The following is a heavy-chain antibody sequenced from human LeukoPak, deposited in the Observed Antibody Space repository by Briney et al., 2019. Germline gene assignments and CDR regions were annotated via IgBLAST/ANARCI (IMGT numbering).Heavy chain of an antibody. CDR3: AKDIQLST. V-gene: IGHV3-23*01. D-gene: IGHD5-24*01. CDR1: GFTFSVAA. J-gene: IGHJ3*01. Sequence: GGSLRLSCAASGFTFSVAAMTCVRQAPGKGLEWVSLIGASGESTYYADSVKGRFTISRDNFKNTLSLQMNSLRVEDTAMYFCAKDIQLSTWGLGTMVTVSS. CDR2: IGASGEST.